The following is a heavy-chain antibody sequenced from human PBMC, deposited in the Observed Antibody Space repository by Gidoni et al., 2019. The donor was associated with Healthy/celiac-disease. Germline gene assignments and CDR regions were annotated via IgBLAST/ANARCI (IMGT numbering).Heavy chain of an antibody. Sequence: QVQLQPWGAGLLKPSETLSLTCAVYGGSFSGYYWRWIRQPPGTGLEWIGEINHSGSTNYNPSLKSRVTISVDTSKNQFSLKLSSVTAADTAVYYCARGLSLTMIVGVMAGFYFDYWGQGTLVTVSS. CDR2: INHSGST. CDR1: GGSFSGYY. D-gene: IGHD3-22*01. J-gene: IGHJ4*02. CDR3: ARGLSLTMIVGVMAGFYFDY. V-gene: IGHV4-34*01.